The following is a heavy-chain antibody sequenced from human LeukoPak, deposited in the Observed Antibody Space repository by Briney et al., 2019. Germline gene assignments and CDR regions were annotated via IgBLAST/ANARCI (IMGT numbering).Heavy chain of an antibody. V-gene: IGHV3-23*01. CDR3: GALPSGYYPWYFDY. J-gene: IGHJ4*02. CDR2: ISGNGGST. Sequence: GRSLRLSCAASGFTFSTYAMSWVRQAPGKGLEWVSAISGNGGSTYYAESVKGRFTISRDNSKNTLYLQMNSLRGEDTAVYYCGALPSGYYPWYFDYWGQGTLVTVSS. CDR1: GFTFSTYA. D-gene: IGHD3-22*01.